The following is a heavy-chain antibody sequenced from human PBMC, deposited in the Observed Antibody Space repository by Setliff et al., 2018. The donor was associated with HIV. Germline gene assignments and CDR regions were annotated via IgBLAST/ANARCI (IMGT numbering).Heavy chain of an antibody. CDR1: GGSISSYY. J-gene: IGHJ5*02. Sequence: SETLSLTCTVSGGSISSYYWSWIRQPPGKGLEWIGYIYTSGSTNYNPSLKSRVTISVDTSKNQFSLKLSPVTAADTAVYYCARAPYGYYGSGSYNWFDPWGQGTLVTVSS. V-gene: IGHV4-4*08. CDR2: IYTSGST. CDR3: ARAPYGYYGSGSYNWFDP. D-gene: IGHD3-10*01.